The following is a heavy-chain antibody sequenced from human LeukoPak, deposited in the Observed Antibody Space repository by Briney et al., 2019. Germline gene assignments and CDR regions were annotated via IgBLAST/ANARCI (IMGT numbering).Heavy chain of an antibody. V-gene: IGHV3-74*01. CDR3: ARESYDILTGSYGMDV. CDR1: GFTFSSYW. J-gene: IGHJ6*04. D-gene: IGHD3-9*01. Sequence: PGGSLRLSCAASGFTFSSYWMHWVRQAPGKGLVWVSRINSDGSSTSYADSVKGRFTISRDNAKNTLYLQMNSLRAEDTAVYYCARESYDILTGSYGMDVWGKGTTVTVSS. CDR2: INSDGSST.